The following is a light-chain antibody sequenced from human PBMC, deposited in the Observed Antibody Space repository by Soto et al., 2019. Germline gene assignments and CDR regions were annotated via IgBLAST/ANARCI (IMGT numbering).Light chain of an antibody. V-gene: IGLV1-44*01. J-gene: IGLJ1*01. CDR3: KSYAGSNTYV. CDR2: TND. Sequence: QSVLTQPPSASGTPGQRVTISCSGSSSNIGSNTVNWYQQLPGTAPKLLIYTNDQRPSGVPDRFSGSRSGTSASLAISGLQFEDEADYFCKSYAGSNTYVFGSGTKLTVL. CDR1: SSNIGSNT.